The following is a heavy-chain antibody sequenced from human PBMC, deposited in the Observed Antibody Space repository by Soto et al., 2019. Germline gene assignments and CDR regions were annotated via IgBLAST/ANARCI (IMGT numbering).Heavy chain of an antibody. CDR2: ISSSSRYM. D-gene: IGHD2-2*02. V-gene: IGHV3-21*01. Sequence: EAQLVESGGGLVKPGGSLRLSCAASGFTFSSYNMNWVRQAPGKGLEWVSSISSSSRYMYYADSVKGRLTISRDNAKNSLYLHMNSLRAEDTAVYYCARGYCSRNSCYTGDAFDIWGQGTVVTVSS. CDR3: ARGYCSRNSCYTGDAFDI. J-gene: IGHJ3*02. CDR1: GFTFSSYN.